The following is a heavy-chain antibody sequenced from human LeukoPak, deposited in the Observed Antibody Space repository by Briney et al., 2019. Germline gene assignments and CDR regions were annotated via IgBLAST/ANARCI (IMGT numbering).Heavy chain of an antibody. D-gene: IGHD4-17*01. J-gene: IGHJ6*02. Sequence: QPGGSLRLSCAASGFTFSSYAMSWVRQAPGKGLEWVSAISGSGGSTYYADSVKGRFTISRDNSKNTLYLQMNSLRAEDTALYYCAKDFYGDYGMDVWGQGTTVTVSS. V-gene: IGHV3-23*01. CDR1: GFTFSSYA. CDR3: AKDFYGDYGMDV. CDR2: ISGSGGST.